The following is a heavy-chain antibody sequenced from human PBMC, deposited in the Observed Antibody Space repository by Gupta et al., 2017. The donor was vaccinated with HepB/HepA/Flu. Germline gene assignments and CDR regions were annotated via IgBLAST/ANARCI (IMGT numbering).Heavy chain of an antibody. CDR1: GFTLRDYY. V-gene: IGHV3-11*01. CDR2: ISSSGSTI. CDR3: AREEVRCSGGSCYDSYDY. D-gene: IGHD2-15*01. J-gene: IGHJ4*02. Sequence: QVQLVESGGGLVKPGGSLRLSCAASGFTLRDYYMSWIRPAPGKGLEWVSYISSSGSTIYYADSVKGRFTISRDNAKNSLYLQMNSLRAEDTAVYYCAREEVRCSGGSCYDSYDYWGQGTLVTVSS.